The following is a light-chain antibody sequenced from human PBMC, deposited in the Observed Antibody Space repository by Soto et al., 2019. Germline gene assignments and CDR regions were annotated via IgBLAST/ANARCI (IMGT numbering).Light chain of an antibody. J-gene: IGLJ3*02. V-gene: IGLV2-14*01. CDR2: DVT. Sequence: QSVLTQPASVSGSPGQSITISSTGTSSDVGGYNYVSWYQQHPGKAPKLMIYDVTNRPSGVSNRFSGSKSGNTASLTISGLQAEDEADYYCSSYTSSSTPLVFGGGTQLTVL. CDR3: SSYTSSSTPLV. CDR1: SSDVGGYNY.